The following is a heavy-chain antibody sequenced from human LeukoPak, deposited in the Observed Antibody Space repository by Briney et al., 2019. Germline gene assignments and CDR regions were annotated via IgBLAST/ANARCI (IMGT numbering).Heavy chain of an antibody. V-gene: IGHV3-49*04. Sequence: GESLRLSCTTSGLTFGDNAMSWVRQAPGKGLEWVGFIRNKGNGGTTEYAASVKGRFTISRDDSESITYLQMNSLRTEDTAVYYCTTGSYHESSGYRFDYWGQGTLVTVSS. D-gene: IGHD3-22*01. CDR2: IRNKGNGGTT. CDR1: GLTFGDNA. J-gene: IGHJ4*02. CDR3: TTGSYHESSGYRFDY.